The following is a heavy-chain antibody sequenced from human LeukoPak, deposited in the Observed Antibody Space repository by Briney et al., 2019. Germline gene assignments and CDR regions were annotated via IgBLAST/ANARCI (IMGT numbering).Heavy chain of an antibody. CDR1: GFTFTTYG. J-gene: IGHJ3*02. CDR2: INHSGST. V-gene: IGHV4-34*01. D-gene: IGHD3-10*01. CDR3: ARGTPGGAFDI. Sequence: GSLRLSCAASGFTFTTYGFNWVRQPPGKGLEWIGEINHSGSTNYNPSLKSRVTISVDTSKNQFSLKLSSVTAADTAVYYCARGTPGGAFDIWGQGTMVTVSS.